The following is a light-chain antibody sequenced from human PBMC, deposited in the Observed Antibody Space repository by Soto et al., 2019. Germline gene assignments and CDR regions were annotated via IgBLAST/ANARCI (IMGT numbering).Light chain of an antibody. CDR1: QSLVDSDGNTY. J-gene: IGKJ1*01. Sequence: DVVVTQSPLALPVTLGQPASISCRSTQSLVDSDGNTYLTWLQQRPGQSPRRLIYKVSNRDSGVPDRFSGSGSGTDFTLKISGVEAEDVGVYYFLQGTHCPLTLGQGTQVEIK. V-gene: IGKV2-30*01. CDR2: KVS. CDR3: LQGTHCPLT.